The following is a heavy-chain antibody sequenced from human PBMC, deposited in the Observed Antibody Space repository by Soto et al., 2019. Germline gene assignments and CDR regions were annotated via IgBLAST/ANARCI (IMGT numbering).Heavy chain of an antibody. CDR1: GDTFTDYY. D-gene: IGHD2-21*02. CDR2: VNPSGGHT. Sequence: QVQLMQSGAEVKKPGASVKVSCKASGDTFTDYYIHWVRQAPGQGLEWMGTVNPSGGHTTYAQHFLGRVTMTRDTSTSTLNMERTILTSDDTAIYYCARGGHVVVVTAALDYWGQGTLVTVSS. J-gene: IGHJ4*02. V-gene: IGHV1-46*01. CDR3: ARGGHVVVVTAALDY.